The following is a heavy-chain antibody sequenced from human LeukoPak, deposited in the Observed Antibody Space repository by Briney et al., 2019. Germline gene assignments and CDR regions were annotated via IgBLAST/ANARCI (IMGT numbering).Heavy chain of an antibody. CDR1: GFTFTNYA. CDR2: ISGSGDRT. J-gene: IGHJ4*02. Sequence: PGGSLRLSCAASGFTFTNYAMSWVRQAPGKGLEWVSGISGSGDRTYYADSVKGRFTISRDNSKNTLYLQMDSLRAEDTAVDYCAKYFCSGGSCYDGVDYSGQGTLVTVSS. V-gene: IGHV3-23*01. D-gene: IGHD2-15*01. CDR3: AKYFCSGGSCYDGVDY.